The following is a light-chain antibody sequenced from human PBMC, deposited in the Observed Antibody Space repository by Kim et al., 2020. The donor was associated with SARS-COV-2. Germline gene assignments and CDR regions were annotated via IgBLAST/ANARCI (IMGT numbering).Light chain of an antibody. CDR3: SSYNSSSTWV. J-gene: IGLJ3*02. V-gene: IGLV2-14*03. CDR1: ISVVGGYNQ. Sequence: TISCTGNISVVGGYNQHSWYQQPPTKSPNLIIYDVNNPPSGFSHRFACSKCSNTASLTIGRHPAEDDADYCRSSYNSSSTWVFGGGTQLNVL. CDR2: DVN.